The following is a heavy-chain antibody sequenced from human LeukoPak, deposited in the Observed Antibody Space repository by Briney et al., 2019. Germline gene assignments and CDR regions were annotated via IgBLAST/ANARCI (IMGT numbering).Heavy chain of an antibody. CDR1: GFTFGDYA. CDR3: TRDVYSSSWYGRGYYYYGMGV. CDR2: IRSKAYGGTT. D-gene: IGHD6-13*01. Sequence: PGGSLRLSCTASGFTFGDYAMSWVRQAPGKGLEWVGFIRSKAYGGTTEYAASVKGRFTISRDDSKSIAYLQMNSLKTEDTAVYYCTRDVYSSSWYGRGYYYYGMGVWGQGTTVTVSS. V-gene: IGHV3-49*04. J-gene: IGHJ6*02.